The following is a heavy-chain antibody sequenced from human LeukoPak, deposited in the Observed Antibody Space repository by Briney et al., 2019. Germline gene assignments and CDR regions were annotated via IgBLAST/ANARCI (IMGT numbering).Heavy chain of an antibody. CDR3: ARDRGRDSSGYYIDY. D-gene: IGHD3-22*01. V-gene: IGHV1-18*01. CDR2: ISAYNGNT. Sequence: ASVKVSCKASGYTFTSYGISWVRQAPGQGLEWMGWISAYNGNTNYAQKLQGRVTMTTDTSTSTAYMELRSLRSDDTAVYYCARDRGRDSSGYYIDYWGQGTLVTVSS. CDR1: GYTFTSYG. J-gene: IGHJ4*02.